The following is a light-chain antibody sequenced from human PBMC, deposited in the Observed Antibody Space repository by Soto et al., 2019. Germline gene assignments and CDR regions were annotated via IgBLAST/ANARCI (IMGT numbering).Light chain of an antibody. CDR1: QSVSSSY. Sequence: EIVLTQSPGTLSLSPGERVTLSCRASQSVSSSYLAWYQQKPGQAPRLLIYGASSRATGIPDRFSGSGSGTDFTLIISRLEPEDFAVYYCQQYGSSPYTFGQGTKLEIK. J-gene: IGKJ2*01. CDR3: QQYGSSPYT. CDR2: GAS. V-gene: IGKV3-20*01.